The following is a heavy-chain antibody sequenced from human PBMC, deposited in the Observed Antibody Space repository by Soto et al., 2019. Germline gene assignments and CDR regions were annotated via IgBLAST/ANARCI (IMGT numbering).Heavy chain of an antibody. CDR1: GGSMSTYY. CDR2: IYSSGGT. V-gene: IGHV4-4*07. D-gene: IGHD6-13*01. J-gene: IGHJ6*02. Sequence: QVQLQESGPGRVKPAETLSLTSTVSGGSMSTYYWSWIRQTAGKGMEWIGRIYSSGGTNYNPALESGVTLSEDTSTQRFSLKLRSVSVSDTCVYFGARGAVAGVDYGMDVWGQGTKVTVSS. CDR3: ARGAVAGVDYGMDV.